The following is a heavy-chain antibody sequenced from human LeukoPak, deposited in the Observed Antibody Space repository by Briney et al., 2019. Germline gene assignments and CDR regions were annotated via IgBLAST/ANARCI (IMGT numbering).Heavy chain of an antibody. CDR2: ISSNGGST. Sequence: PGGSLRLSCAASGFTFSSYAMHWVRQAPGKGLEYVSAISSNGGSTYYANSVKGRFTISRDNSKNTLYLQMGSLRAEDMAVYYCARGNYVNYYMDVWGKGTTVTVSS. CDR3: ARGNYVNYYMDV. V-gene: IGHV3-64*01. CDR1: GFTFSSYA. J-gene: IGHJ6*03. D-gene: IGHD3-16*01.